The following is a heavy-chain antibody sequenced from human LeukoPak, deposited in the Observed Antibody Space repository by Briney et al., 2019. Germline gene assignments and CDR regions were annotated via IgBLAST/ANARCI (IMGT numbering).Heavy chain of an antibody. D-gene: IGHD3-3*01. J-gene: IGHJ4*02. CDR3: ARHWDYDFWSGYYPTIDY. CDR1: GDSVSRSDSY. V-gene: IGHV4-39*01. CDR2: IYYSGRT. Sequence: SETLSLTCSVSGDSVSRSDSYWDWIRQPPGKGLEWIGTIYYSGRTYYSPSLKSRVTMSVDPSNNQFSLNLRSVTAADTAVYYCARHWDYDFWSGYYPTIDYWGQGTLVTVSS.